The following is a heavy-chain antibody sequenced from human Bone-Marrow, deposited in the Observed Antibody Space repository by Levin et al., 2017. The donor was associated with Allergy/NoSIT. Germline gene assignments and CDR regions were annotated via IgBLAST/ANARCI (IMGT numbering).Heavy chain of an antibody. CDR3: ARAVVAAVSDF. J-gene: IGHJ4*02. CDR1: GFSFRSHE. V-gene: IGHV3-48*03. CDR2: ISSSGSLI. D-gene: IGHD2-15*01. Sequence: PGGSLRLSCAASGFSFRSHEMNWIRQAPGKALEWVSFISSSGSLIYYADSVKGRFTISRDNAKNSLHLQMNSLRADDTAVYYCARAVVAAVSDFWGQGTLVTVSS.